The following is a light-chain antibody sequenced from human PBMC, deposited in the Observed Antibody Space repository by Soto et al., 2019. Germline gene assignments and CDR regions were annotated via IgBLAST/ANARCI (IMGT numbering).Light chain of an antibody. CDR1: SSNIGSNT. Sequence: QSVLTQPPSASGTPGQRVPISCSGSSSNIGSNTVNWYQQLPGTAPKLLIYSNNQRPSGVPDRFSGSKSGTSASLAISGLQYEDEADYYCAAWDDSLNGYVFGTGTKVTVL. CDR2: SNN. CDR3: AAWDDSLNGYV. V-gene: IGLV1-44*01. J-gene: IGLJ1*01.